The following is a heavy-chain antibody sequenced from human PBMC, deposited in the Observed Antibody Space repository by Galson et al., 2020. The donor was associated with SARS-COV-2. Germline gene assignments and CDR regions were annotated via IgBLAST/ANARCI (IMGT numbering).Heavy chain of an antibody. CDR2: IDSSSSYI. CDR3: ASSPSIAGSGTRLSFQH. V-gene: IGHV3-21*01. J-gene: IGHJ1*01. Sequence: GESLKISCAASGFNFSSYSMNWARQAPGKGLEWVSSIDSSSSYIYYADSVKGRFTISRDNSKNTLYLQMNSLRPEDTAVYYCASSPSIAGSGTRLSFQHWGQGTLVTVSS. D-gene: IGHD6-6*01. CDR1: GFNFSSYS.